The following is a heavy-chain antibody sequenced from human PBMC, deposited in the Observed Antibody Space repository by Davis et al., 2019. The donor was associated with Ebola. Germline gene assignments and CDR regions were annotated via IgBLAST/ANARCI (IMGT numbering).Heavy chain of an antibody. V-gene: IGHV3-7*03. J-gene: IGHJ4*02. CDR2: INQGGSVK. CDR1: GFTFSTYW. D-gene: IGHD1-1*01. Sequence: GGSLRLSCAASGFTFSTYWMTWVRQAPGKGLEWVANINQGGSVKFYVDSAKGRFTISRDNAKNSLYLQMNSLRAEDTAGYYCAREENGATIWARFDYWGQGTLVTVSS. CDR3: AREENGATIWARFDY.